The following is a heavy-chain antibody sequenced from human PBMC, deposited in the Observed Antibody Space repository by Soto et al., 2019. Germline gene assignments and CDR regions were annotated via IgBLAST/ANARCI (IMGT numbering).Heavy chain of an antibody. V-gene: IGHV1-18*01. CDR2: ISAYNGNT. J-gene: IGHJ4*02. CDR3: AWLYYYDSSGYYYVEDF. CDR1: GYTFNRYA. Sequence: DSVKVSCKASGYTFNRYAISWVRQAPGQGLERMGWISAYNGNTNYAQKFQGRVTMTTDTSTSTAYMELSSLRSDDTAVYYCAWLYYYDSSGYYYVEDFWGQGTLVTVSS. D-gene: IGHD3-22*01.